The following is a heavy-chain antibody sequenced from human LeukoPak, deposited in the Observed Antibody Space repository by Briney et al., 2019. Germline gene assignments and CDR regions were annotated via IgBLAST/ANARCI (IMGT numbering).Heavy chain of an antibody. CDR2: IYHSGST. J-gene: IGHJ5*02. D-gene: IGHD3-10*01. CDR3: ARGRVVRGDNWFDP. V-gene: IGHV4-30-2*01. CDR1: GGSISSGGYS. Sequence: SETLSLTCAVSGGSISSGGYSWSWIRQPPGKGLEWIGYIYHSGSTYYNPSLKSRVTISVDRSKNQFSLKLSSVTAADTAVYYCARGRVVRGDNWFDPWGQGTLVTVSS.